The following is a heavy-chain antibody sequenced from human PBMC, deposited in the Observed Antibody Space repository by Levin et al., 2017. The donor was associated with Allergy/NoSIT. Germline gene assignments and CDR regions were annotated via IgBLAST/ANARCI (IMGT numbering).Heavy chain of an antibody. Sequence: GGSLRLSCKGSGYSFTSYWIGWVRQMPGKGLEWMGIIYPGDSDTRYSPSFQGQVTISADKSISTAYLQWSSLKASDTAMYYCARLPGGRNTRHGDYDLVDYWGQGTLVTVSS. CDR3: ARLPGGRNTRHGDYDLVDY. V-gene: IGHV5-51*01. CDR1: GYSFTSYW. J-gene: IGHJ4*02. CDR2: IYPGDSDT. D-gene: IGHD4-17*01.